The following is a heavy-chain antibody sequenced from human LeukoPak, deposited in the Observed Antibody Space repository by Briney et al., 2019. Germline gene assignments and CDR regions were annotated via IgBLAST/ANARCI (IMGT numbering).Heavy chain of an antibody. J-gene: IGHJ4*02. CDR3: VTHANGHYYY. CDR1: GYTLTQLA. V-gene: IGHV1-24*01. Sequence: GASVKVSCKVSGYTLTQLAMHWVRQAPGKGLEWMGGFDPEDGDTIYAQGFQGRVTMTEDTSTDTAYMELSSLRSDDTAVYYCVTHANGHYYYWGQGTLVTVSS. D-gene: IGHD3-22*01. CDR2: FDPEDGDT.